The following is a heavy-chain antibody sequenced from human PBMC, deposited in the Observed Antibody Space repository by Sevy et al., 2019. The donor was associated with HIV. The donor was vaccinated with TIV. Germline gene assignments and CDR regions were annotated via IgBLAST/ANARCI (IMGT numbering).Heavy chain of an antibody. Sequence: GGSLRLSCAASGFTFSSYWMHWVRQAPGKGLVWVSRINSEGNNTTYPDSVKGRFTLSRDNAKNTLYLQMNSLRAEDTAVYYCARTIYSGSYSDYWGQGTLVTVSS. CDR1: GFTFSSYW. J-gene: IGHJ4*02. D-gene: IGHD1-26*01. CDR2: INSEGNNT. CDR3: ARTIYSGSYSDY. V-gene: IGHV3-74*01.